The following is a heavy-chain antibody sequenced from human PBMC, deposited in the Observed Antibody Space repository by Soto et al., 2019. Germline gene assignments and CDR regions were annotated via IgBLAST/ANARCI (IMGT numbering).Heavy chain of an antibody. Sequence: QVQLVQSGAEVKKPESSVKVSCKVSGGTFSNYAIDWVRLAPGHGLEWMGGIVPIFGTTYYTQKFQGRAKIIADDSTTTAYLEMSSLRSEDTAIYYCARVEAVAGLYNYHGLDVWGQGTAVTVSS. J-gene: IGHJ6*02. CDR3: ARVEAVAGLYNYHGLDV. V-gene: IGHV1-69*12. CDR2: IVPIFGTT. CDR1: GGTFSNYA. D-gene: IGHD6-19*01.